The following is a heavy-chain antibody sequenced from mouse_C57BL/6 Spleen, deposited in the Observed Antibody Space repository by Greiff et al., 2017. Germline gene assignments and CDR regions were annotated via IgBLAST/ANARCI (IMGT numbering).Heavy chain of an antibody. D-gene: IGHD1-1*01. CDR1: GFNIKNTY. J-gene: IGHJ2*01. V-gene: IGHV14-3*01. Sequence: EVQLQQSLAELVRPGASVKLSCTASGFNIKNTYMHWVKQRPEQGLEWIGRIDPANGNTKYAPKFQGKATITADTSSNTAYLQLSSLTSEDTAIYYCARYYYGSSYVYYFDYWGQGTTLTVSS. CDR3: ARYYYGSSYVYYFDY. CDR2: IDPANGNT.